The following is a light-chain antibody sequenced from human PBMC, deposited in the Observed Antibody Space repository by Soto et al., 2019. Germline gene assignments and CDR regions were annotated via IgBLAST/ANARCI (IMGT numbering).Light chain of an antibody. J-gene: IGLJ2*01. CDR1: SIGRKS. V-gene: IGLV3-21*04. CDR3: QVWDSDTDHVV. CDR2: NDI. Sequence: SYELTQPPSVSVAPGKTARITGGEDSIGRKSVHWYQQKPGPAPVMVIYNDIDRPSGIPERVSGSNSGNTATLTISRVEAGDEADYYCQVWDSDTDHVVFGGGTQLTVL.